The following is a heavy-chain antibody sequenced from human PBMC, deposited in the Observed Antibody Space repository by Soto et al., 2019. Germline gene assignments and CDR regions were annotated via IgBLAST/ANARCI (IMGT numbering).Heavy chain of an antibody. D-gene: IGHD5-18*01. J-gene: IGHJ4*02. CDR3: ARIYVDTAMVLVDY. CDR2: IYYSGST. V-gene: IGHV4-31*03. Sequence: SETLSLTCTVSGGSISSGGYYWSWIRQHPGKGLEWIGYIYYSGSTYYNPSLKSRVTISVDTSKNQFSLKLSSVTAADTAVYYCARIYVDTAMVLVDYWGQGTLVTVSS. CDR1: GGSISSGGYY.